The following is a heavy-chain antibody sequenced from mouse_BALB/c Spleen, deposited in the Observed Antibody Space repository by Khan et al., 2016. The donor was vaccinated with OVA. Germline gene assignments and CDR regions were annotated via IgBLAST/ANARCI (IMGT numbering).Heavy chain of an antibody. CDR2: MIYSGYT. CDR1: GDSITSGF. D-gene: IGHD2-14*01. V-gene: IGHV3-8*02. CDR3: ARATYRYAFAY. Sequence: EVQLQESGPSLVQPSQTLSLTCSVTGDSITSGFWSWIRKFPGNKLEYMGYMIYSGYTYYNPSLKGRFSITRHTSKNQYYLQLNSVTTEDTATYYCARATYRYAFAYGGQGTLVTGSA. J-gene: IGHJ3*01.